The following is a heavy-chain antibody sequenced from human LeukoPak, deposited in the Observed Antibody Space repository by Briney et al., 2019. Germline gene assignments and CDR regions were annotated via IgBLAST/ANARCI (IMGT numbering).Heavy chain of an antibody. D-gene: IGHD3-10*01. J-gene: IGHJ3*02. Sequence: GGSLRLSCAASGFTVSSNYISWVRPAPGKGLEWVSVIYSGGGTNYADSVKGRFTISRDNSKNTLYLQMNSLRAEDTAVYYCAKDLFPYVVRGVSSYAFDIWGQGTMVTVSS. V-gene: IGHV3-53*05. CDR2: IYSGGGT. CDR1: GFTVSSNY. CDR3: AKDLFPYVVRGVSSYAFDI.